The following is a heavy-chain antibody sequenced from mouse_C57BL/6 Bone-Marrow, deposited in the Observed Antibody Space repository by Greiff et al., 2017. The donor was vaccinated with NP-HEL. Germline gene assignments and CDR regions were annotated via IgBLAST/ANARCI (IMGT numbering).Heavy chain of an antibody. CDR2: INPGSGGT. D-gene: IGHD1-1*02. Sequence: QVQLQQSGAELVRPGTSVKVSCKASGYAFTNYLIEWVKQRPGQGLEWIGVINPGSGGTNYNEKFKGKATLTADKSSSTAYMQLSSLTSEDSAVYYCARDLLWWGQGTLVTVSA. J-gene: IGHJ3*02. CDR1: GYAFTNYL. V-gene: IGHV1-54*01. CDR3: ARDLLW.